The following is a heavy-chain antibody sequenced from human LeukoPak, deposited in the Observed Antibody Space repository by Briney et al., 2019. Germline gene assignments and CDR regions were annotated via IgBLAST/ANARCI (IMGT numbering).Heavy chain of an antibody. D-gene: IGHD1-14*01. V-gene: IGHV3-9*01. Sequence: SLRLSCAASGFTFDDYAMRWVRQAPGKGLEWVSGISWNSGSIGYADSVKGRFTISRDNAKNSLNLQMNSLRAEDTALYYCAAGNALVSYFYGLDVWGQGTTVTVSS. CDR1: GFTFDDYA. CDR3: AAGNALVSYFYGLDV. CDR2: ISWNSGSI. J-gene: IGHJ6*02.